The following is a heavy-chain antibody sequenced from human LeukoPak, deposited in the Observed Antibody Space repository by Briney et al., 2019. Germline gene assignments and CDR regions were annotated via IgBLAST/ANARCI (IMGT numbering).Heavy chain of an antibody. Sequence: GGSLRLSCAASGFTFARYSVNWVRQAPGKGLEWVPAISGSGGSTYYADSVKGRFTISRDNSKNTLYLQMNSLRAEDTAVYYCAKEGAAAGLDYWGQGTLVTVSS. CDR3: AKEGAAAGLDY. CDR2: ISGSGGST. V-gene: IGHV3-23*01. D-gene: IGHD6-13*01. CDR1: GFTFARYS. J-gene: IGHJ4*02.